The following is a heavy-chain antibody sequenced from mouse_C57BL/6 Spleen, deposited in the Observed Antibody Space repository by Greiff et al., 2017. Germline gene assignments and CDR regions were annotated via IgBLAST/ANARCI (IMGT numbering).Heavy chain of an antibody. D-gene: IGHD1-1*01. J-gene: IGHJ4*01. CDR1: GFNIKNTY. CDR2: IDPANGNT. Sequence: EVQLQQSVAELVRPGASVKLSCTASGFNIKNTYMHWVKQRPEQGLEWIGRIDPANGNTKYAPKFQGKATITADTSSNTAYLQLSSLTSEDTAIYYCARDYYGSSYGYYAMDYWGQGTSVTVSS. V-gene: IGHV14-3*01. CDR3: ARDYYGSSYGYYAMDY.